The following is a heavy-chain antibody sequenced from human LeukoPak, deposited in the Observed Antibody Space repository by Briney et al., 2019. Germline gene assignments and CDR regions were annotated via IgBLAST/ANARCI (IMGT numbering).Heavy chain of an antibody. CDR3: ARRVVVTAQLRDGFDI. Sequence: SETLSLTCTVSGGSISSSSYYWGWIRQPPGKGLEWIGSIYYSGSTYYNPSLKSRVTISVDTSKNQFSLTLSSVTAADTAVYYCARRVVVTAQLRDGFDIWGQGTMVTVSS. V-gene: IGHV4-39*07. J-gene: IGHJ3*02. CDR2: IYYSGST. D-gene: IGHD2-21*02. CDR1: GGSISSSSYY.